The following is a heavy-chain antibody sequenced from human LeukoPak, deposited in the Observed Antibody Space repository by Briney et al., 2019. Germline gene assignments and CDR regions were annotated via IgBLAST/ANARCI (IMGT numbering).Heavy chain of an antibody. Sequence: PSETLSLTCAVYGGSFSGYYWSWIRQPPGKGLELIGEINHSGSTNYNPSLKSRVTISVDTSKNQFSLKLSSVTAADTAVYYCARGVEYQLLFPLYFDYWGQGTLVTVSS. J-gene: IGHJ4*02. D-gene: IGHD2-2*01. CDR3: ARGVEYQLLFPLYFDY. CDR2: INHSGST. CDR1: GGSFSGYY. V-gene: IGHV4-34*01.